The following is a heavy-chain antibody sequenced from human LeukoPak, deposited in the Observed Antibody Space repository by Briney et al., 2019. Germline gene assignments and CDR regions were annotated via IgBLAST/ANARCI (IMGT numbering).Heavy chain of an antibody. V-gene: IGHV3-21*01. D-gene: IGHD3-10*01. CDR1: GFTFSSYS. J-gene: IGHJ4*02. Sequence: PGGSLRLSCAASGFTFSSYSMDWVRQAPGKGLEWVSSISSSSSYIYYADSVKGRFTISRDNAKNSLYLQMNSLRAEDTAVYYCARVLRLVRGVIGYWGQGTLVTVSS. CDR2: ISSSSSYI. CDR3: ARVLRLVRGVIGY.